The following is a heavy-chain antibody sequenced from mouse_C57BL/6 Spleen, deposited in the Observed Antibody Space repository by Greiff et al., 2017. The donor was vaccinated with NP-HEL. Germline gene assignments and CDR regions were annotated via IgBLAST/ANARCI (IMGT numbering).Heavy chain of an antibody. J-gene: IGHJ4*01. Sequence: QVQLQQSGAELARPGASVKLSCKASGYTFTSYGISWVKQRTGQGLEWIGEIYPRSGNTYYNEKFKGKATLTADKSSSTAYMELRSLTSEDSAVYFCAKALINEGYYAMDYWGQGTSVTVSS. V-gene: IGHV1-81*01. CDR3: AKALINEGYYAMDY. CDR1: GYTFTSYG. CDR2: IYPRSGNT. D-gene: IGHD1-1*01.